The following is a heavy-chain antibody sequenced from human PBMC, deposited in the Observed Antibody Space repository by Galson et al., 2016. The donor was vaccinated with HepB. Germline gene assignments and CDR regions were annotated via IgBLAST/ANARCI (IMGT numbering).Heavy chain of an antibody. CDR3: AAGYGRSDLDY. Sequence: LRLSCAVSGFTFSASSMGWVRQASGKGLEWVGRIKIKAHGETTDYAAPVEGRFTISRDDSKNTLYLQMNSLKTEDTAVYYCAAGYGRSDLDYWGQGTLVTVSS. V-gene: IGHV3-15*01. CDR2: IKIKAHGETT. CDR1: GFTFSASS. J-gene: IGHJ4*02. D-gene: IGHD5-18*01.